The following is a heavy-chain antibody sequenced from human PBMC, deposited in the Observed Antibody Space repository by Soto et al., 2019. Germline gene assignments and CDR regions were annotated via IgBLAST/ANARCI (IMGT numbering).Heavy chain of an antibody. J-gene: IGHJ4*03. V-gene: IGHV4-59*01. CDR2: IYSSGST. D-gene: IGHD5-18*01. CDR3: ARDHPHSYGVYYFDY. CDR1: GGSISNYY. Sequence: SETLSLTCTVSGGSISNYYWNWIRQSPGKGLEWIGYIYSSGSTHYNPSLQNRVTISIDTSKNQVSLKVNSVTAADTAVYYCARDHPHSYGVYYFDYWGQGTTVTVS.